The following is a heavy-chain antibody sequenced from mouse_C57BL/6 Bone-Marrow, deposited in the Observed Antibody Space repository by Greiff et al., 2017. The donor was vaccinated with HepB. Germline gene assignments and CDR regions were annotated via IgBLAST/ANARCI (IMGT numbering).Heavy chain of an antibody. Sequence: QVTLKESGPGILQPSQTLSLTCSFSGFSLSTFGMGVGWIRQPSGKGLEWLAHIWWDDDKYYNPALKSRLTISKDTSKNQVFLKIANVDTADTATYYCARIGDKGYYYGSSAGFAYWGQGTLVTVSA. D-gene: IGHD1-1*01. J-gene: IGHJ3*01. CDR3: ARIGDKGYYYGSSAGFAY. CDR1: GFSLSTFGMG. CDR2: IWWDDDK. V-gene: IGHV8-8*01.